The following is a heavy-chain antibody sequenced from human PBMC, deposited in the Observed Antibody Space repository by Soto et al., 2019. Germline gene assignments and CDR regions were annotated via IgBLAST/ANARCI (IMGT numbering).Heavy chain of an antibody. CDR3: ARDRYCSGGSCYARTRPLYFQH. V-gene: IGHV3-33*01. J-gene: IGHJ1*01. D-gene: IGHD2-15*01. CDR2: IWYDGSNK. CDR1: GFTFSSYG. Sequence: HPGGSLRLSCAASGFTFSSYGMHWVRQAPGKGLEWVAVIWYDGSNKYYADSVKGRFTISRDNSKNTLYLQMNSLRAEDTAVYYCARDRYCSGGSCYARTRPLYFQHWGQGSLVTVSS.